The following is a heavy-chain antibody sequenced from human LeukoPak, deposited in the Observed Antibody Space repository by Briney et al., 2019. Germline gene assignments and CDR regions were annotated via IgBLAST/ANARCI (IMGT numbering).Heavy chain of an antibody. Sequence: SGGSLRLSCAASGFTFSSYAMSWVRQAPGKGLEWVSAISGSGGSTYYADSVKGRFTISRDNSKNTLYLQMNSLRAEDTAVYYCAKRGGGAYCGGDCYSPFDYWGQGTLVTVSS. V-gene: IGHV3-23*01. CDR1: GFTFSSYA. J-gene: IGHJ4*02. CDR3: AKRGGGAYCGGDCYSPFDY. CDR2: ISGSGGST. D-gene: IGHD2-21*02.